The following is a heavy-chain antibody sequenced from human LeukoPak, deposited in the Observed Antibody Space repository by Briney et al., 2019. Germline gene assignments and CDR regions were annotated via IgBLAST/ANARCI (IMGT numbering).Heavy chain of an antibody. CDR3: ARVSSGWATDAFDI. CDR1: GYSISSGYY. CDR2: IHHSGST. D-gene: IGHD6-19*01. Sequence: PSETLSLTCTVSGYSISSGYYWGWIRQPPGKGLEWIGSIHHSGSTYYNPSLKSRVTISVDTSKNQFSLKLSSVTAADTAVYYCARVSSGWATDAFDIWGQGTMVTVSS. J-gene: IGHJ3*02. V-gene: IGHV4-38-2*02.